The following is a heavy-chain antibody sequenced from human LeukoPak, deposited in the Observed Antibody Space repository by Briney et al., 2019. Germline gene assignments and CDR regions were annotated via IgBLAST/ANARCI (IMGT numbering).Heavy chain of an antibody. D-gene: IGHD3-22*01. J-gene: IGHJ4*02. CDR3: AKDPFNDSSGFIRYYFDY. V-gene: IGHV3-30*18. Sequence: GRSLRLSCAASGFTFSSYGMHWVRQAPGKGLERVAVISYDGSNKYYADSVKGRFTISRDNSKNTLYLQMNSLRAEDTAVYYCAKDPFNDSSGFIRYYFDYWGQGTLVTVSS. CDR2: ISYDGSNK. CDR1: GFTFSSYG.